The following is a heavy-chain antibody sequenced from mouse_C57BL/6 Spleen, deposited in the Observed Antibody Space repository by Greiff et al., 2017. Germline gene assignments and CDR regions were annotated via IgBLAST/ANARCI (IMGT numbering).Heavy chain of an antibody. V-gene: IGHV1-78*01. CDR3: AREEDGYPWYFEV. J-gene: IGHJ1*03. Sequence: VQLQQSDAELVKPGASVKISCKVSGYTFTDHTIHWMKQRPEQGLEWIGYIYPRDGSTKYNEKFKGKATLTADKSSSTAYMQLNSLTSEDSAVYCCAREEDGYPWYFEVWGTGTTVTVSS. D-gene: IGHD2-3*01. CDR1: GYTFTDHT. CDR2: IYPRDGST.